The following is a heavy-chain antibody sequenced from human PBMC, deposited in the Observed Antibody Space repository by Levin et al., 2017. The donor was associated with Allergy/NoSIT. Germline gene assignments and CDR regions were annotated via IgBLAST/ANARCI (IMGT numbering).Heavy chain of an antibody. D-gene: IGHD6-19*01. CDR2: IYPSGST. Sequence: SETLSLTCAVSGGSISSAGSSWSWIRQPPGKGLEWIGFIYPSGSTYYTPSLRSRVTISADKSKNQFPLKVNSVTAADTAVYYWARDRRAEGIDVWGRGTTVIVSS. V-gene: IGHV4-30-2*01. CDR1: GGSISSAGSS. CDR3: ARDRRAEGIDV. J-gene: IGHJ6*02.